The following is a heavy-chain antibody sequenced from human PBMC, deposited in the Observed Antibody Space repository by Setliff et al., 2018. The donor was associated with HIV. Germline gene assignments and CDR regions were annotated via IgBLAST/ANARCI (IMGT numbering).Heavy chain of an antibody. D-gene: IGHD5-12*01. V-gene: IGHV1-69*05. CDR2: IIPIFGTA. J-gene: IGHJ3*02. CDR1: GYTFTGYF. CDR3: AIGGNGYNWGLVDAFDI. Sequence: SVKVSCKASGYTFTGYFIHWVRQAPGQGLEWMGGIIPIFGTANYAQKFQGRVTITTDESTSTAYMELSSLRSEDTAVYYCAIGGNGYNWGLVDAFDIWGQGTMVTVSS.